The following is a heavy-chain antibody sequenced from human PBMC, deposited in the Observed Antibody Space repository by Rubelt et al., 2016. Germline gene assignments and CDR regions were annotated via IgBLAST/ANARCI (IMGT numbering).Heavy chain of an antibody. Sequence: QVQLVQSGAEVKTPGASVKVSCKASGYTFTSYGISWVRQAPGQGLEWMGWSSAYNGNTNYAQKLQGRVTMTTDTSTSTAYMELRSLRSDDTAVYYCARVISGVEYSSSWHFDYWGQGTLVTVSS. J-gene: IGHJ4*02. CDR3: ARVISGVEYSSSWHFDY. D-gene: IGHD6-13*01. V-gene: IGHV1-18*01. CDR2: SSAYNGNT. CDR1: GYTFTSYG.